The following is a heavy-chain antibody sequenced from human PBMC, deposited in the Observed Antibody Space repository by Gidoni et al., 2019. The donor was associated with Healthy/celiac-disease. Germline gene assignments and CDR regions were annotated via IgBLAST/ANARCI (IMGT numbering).Heavy chain of an antibody. CDR3: ARAGMVQGVTPTSYGMDV. V-gene: IGHV1-69*01. J-gene: IGHJ6*02. D-gene: IGHD3-10*01. CDR1: GGTFSSYA. CDR2: IIHICGTA. Sequence: QVQLVQSGAEGKKPGSSVNVSCKASGGTFSSYASSCVRQAPGQGHEWMGGIIHICGTANYAQEFQGRVTITADESTSTAYMELSSLRSEDTAVYYCARAGMVQGVTPTSYGMDVWGQGTTVTVSS.